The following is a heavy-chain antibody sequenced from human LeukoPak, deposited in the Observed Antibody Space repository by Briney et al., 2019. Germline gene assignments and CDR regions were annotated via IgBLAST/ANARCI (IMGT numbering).Heavy chain of an antibody. Sequence: GASVKVSCKASGYTFTSYDINWVRQATGQGLEWMGWMNPNSGNTGYAQKFQGRVNMTRNTSISTAYMELSSLRSEDTAVYCCARKFLGSRGYYFDYWGQGTLVTVSS. J-gene: IGHJ4*02. D-gene: IGHD3-10*01. V-gene: IGHV1-8*01. CDR1: GYTFTSYD. CDR3: ARKFLGSRGYYFDY. CDR2: MNPNSGNT.